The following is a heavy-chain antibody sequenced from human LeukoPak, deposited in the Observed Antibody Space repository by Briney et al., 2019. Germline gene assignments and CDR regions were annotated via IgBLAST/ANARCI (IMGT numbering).Heavy chain of an antibody. CDR3: AKDNPYYYDSTGYYAAGYFDL. CDR1: GFAFSSYS. J-gene: IGHJ2*01. V-gene: IGHV3-21*04. Sequence: GGSLRLSCAASGFAFSSYSMNWVRQAPGMGLEWVSSISGSSSYIYYTDSVKGRFTISRDNAKNSLYLQMNSLRAEDTALYFCAKDNPYYYDSTGYYAAGYFDLWGRGTLVTVSS. D-gene: IGHD3-22*01. CDR2: ISGSSSYI.